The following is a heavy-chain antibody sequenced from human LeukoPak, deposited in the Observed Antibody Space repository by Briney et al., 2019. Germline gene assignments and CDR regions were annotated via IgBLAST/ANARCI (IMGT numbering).Heavy chain of an antibody. D-gene: IGHD3-22*01. J-gene: IGHJ4*02. CDR2: IYWNDDK. CDR3: AHTYYYDSSGRDPDYYFDY. CDR1: GFSLSTSGVG. Sequence: SGPTLVNPTQTLTLTCTFSGFSLSTSGVGVGWIRQPPGKALEWLALIYWNDDKRYSPSLKSRLTITEEHSKNQVVLTMTNMDPVDTATYYCAHTYYYDSSGRDPDYYFDYWGQGTLVTVSS. V-gene: IGHV2-5*01.